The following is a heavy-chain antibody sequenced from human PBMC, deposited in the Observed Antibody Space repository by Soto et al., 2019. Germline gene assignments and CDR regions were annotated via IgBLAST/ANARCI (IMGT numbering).Heavy chain of an antibody. J-gene: IGHJ4*02. CDR3: ARAMIEISGELNYFDY. V-gene: IGHV4-31*03. Sequence: QVQLQESGPGLVKPSQTLSLTCTVSGGSISSGGYYWSWIRQHPGKGLEWIGYIYYSGSTYYNPSLKSRVTISVDTSKNQFSLKLSSVTAADTAVYYCARAMIEISGELNYFDYWGQGTLVTVSS. D-gene: IGHD3-16*01. CDR2: IYYSGST. CDR1: GGSISSGGYY.